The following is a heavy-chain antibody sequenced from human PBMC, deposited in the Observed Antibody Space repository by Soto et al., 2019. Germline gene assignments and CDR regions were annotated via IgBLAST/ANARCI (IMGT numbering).Heavy chain of an antibody. Sequence: QMQLVQSGPEVKKPGTSVKVSCKASGFTFTSSAVQWVRQARGQRLEWIGWIVVGSGNTNYAQKFQERVTITRDMSTSTAYMELSNLRSEDTAVYYCAAEVERGLRSDAFDIWGQGTMVTVSS. CDR2: IVVGSGNT. D-gene: IGHD4-17*01. CDR3: AAEVERGLRSDAFDI. J-gene: IGHJ3*02. V-gene: IGHV1-58*01. CDR1: GFTFTSSA.